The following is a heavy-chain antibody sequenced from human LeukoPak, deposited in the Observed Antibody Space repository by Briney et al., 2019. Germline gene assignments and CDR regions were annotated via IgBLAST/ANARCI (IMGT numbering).Heavy chain of an antibody. V-gene: IGHV1-2*06. CDR3: ASWVAAAGTVGYFQH. Sequence: GASVKVSCKTSGYTFTGYYMHWVRQAPGQGLEWMGRINPNSGGTNYAQKFQGRVTMTRDTSISTAYMELSRLRSDDTAVYYCASWVAAAGTVGYFQHWGQGTLVTVSS. CDR1: GYTFTGYY. J-gene: IGHJ1*01. D-gene: IGHD6-13*01. CDR2: INPNSGGT.